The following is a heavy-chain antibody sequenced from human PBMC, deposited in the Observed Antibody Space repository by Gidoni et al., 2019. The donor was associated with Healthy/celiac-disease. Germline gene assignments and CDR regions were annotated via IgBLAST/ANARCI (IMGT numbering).Heavy chain of an antibody. CDR2: IVVGSGNT. CDR3: AADLNYDSSGYVDY. CDR1: GFTFTSSA. J-gene: IGHJ4*02. D-gene: IGHD3-22*01. Sequence: QMQLVQSGPEVKKPGTSVKVSCKASGFTFTSSAVQWVRQARGQRLEWIGWIVVGSGNTNYAQKFQERVTITRDMSTSTAYMELSSLRSEDTAVYYCAADLNYDSSGYVDYWGQGTLVTVSS. V-gene: IGHV1-58*01.